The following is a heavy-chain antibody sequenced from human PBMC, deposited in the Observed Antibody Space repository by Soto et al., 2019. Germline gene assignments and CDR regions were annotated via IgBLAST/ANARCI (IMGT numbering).Heavy chain of an antibody. V-gene: IGHV4-59*01. CDR1: GGSISSYY. Sequence: SETLSLTCTVSGGSISSYYWSWIRQPPGKGLEWIGYIYYSGSTNYNPSLKSRVTISVDTSKNQFSLKLSSVTAADTAVYYCARSRDIVATILDYWGQGTLVTVSS. J-gene: IGHJ4*02. CDR2: IYYSGST. CDR3: ARSRDIVATILDY. D-gene: IGHD5-12*01.